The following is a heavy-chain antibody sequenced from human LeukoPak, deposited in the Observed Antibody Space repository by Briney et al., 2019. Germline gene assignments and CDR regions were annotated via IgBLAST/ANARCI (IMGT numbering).Heavy chain of an antibody. CDR2: IKQDGGEI. J-gene: IGHJ4*02. Sequence: GGSLRLSCAASGFTFSNAWMTWVRQAPGKGLEWVANIKQDGGEIYYVDSVKGRFTISRDNAKNSVSLQMNSLRAEDTAIYYCATYLRNTAAGYYYFEYWGQGTLVTVSS. CDR3: ATYLRNTAAGYYYFEY. V-gene: IGHV3-7*01. D-gene: IGHD6-13*01. CDR1: GFTFSNAW.